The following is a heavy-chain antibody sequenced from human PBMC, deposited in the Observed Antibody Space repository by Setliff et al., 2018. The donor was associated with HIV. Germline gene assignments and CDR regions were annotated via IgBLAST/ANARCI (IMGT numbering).Heavy chain of an antibody. CDR1: GGSFSGYY. CDR3: ARHLKGWLQGDF. CDR2: INHSGST. J-gene: IGHJ4*02. D-gene: IGHD5-12*01. Sequence: SETLSLTCDVYGGSFSGYYWSWIRQPPGKGLEWIGKINHSGSTNYNPSLKSRVTISVDTSRNQFSLKLNSVTAADTAVYYCARHLKGWLQGDFWGQGTLVTVSS. V-gene: IGHV4-34*01.